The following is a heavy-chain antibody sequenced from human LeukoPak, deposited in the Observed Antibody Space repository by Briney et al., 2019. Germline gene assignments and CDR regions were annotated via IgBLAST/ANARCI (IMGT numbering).Heavy chain of an antibody. V-gene: IGHV3-21*01. CDR3: XRAXDCSSTXXYXGPEWLHDFAPHYYFDY. CDR2: ISSSSSYI. CDR1: GFTFSSYS. D-gene: IGHD2-2*01. J-gene: IGHJ4*02. Sequence: GGSLRLSCAASGFTFSSYSMNWVRQAPGKGLEWVSSISSSSSYIYYADSVKGRFTISKDNAKNSLYLQMNSLRAEDTAVYYCXRAXDCSSTXXYXGPEWLHDFAPHYYFDYWGQGTLVTVSS.